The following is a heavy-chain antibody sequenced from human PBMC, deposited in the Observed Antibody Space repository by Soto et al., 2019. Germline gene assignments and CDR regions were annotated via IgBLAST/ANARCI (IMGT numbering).Heavy chain of an antibody. CDR1: GFTFSSYS. CDR2: ISSSSSTI. V-gene: IGHV3-48*01. D-gene: IGHD2-2*01. CDR3: ARVGDIPAANNWFDP. J-gene: IGHJ5*02. Sequence: EVQLVESGGGLVQPGGSLRLSCAASGFTFSSYSMNWVRQAPGKGLEWVSYISSSSSTIYYADSVKGRFTISRDNAKNLLYLQMNSLRAEDTAVYYCARVGDIPAANNWFDPWGQGTLVTVSS.